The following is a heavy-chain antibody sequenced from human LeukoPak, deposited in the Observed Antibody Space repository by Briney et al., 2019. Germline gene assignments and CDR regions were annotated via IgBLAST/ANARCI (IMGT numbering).Heavy chain of an antibody. D-gene: IGHD3-22*01. CDR1: GFTFGDYA. CDR2: IRSKAYGGTT. J-gene: IGHJ4*02. Sequence: GRSLRLSCTASGFTFGDYAMSWVRQALGKGLEWVGFIRSKAYGGTTEYAASVKGRFTISRDDSKSIAYLQMNSLKTEDTAVYYCTRALIPGSGYYYDSSGYYDFDYWGQGTLVTVSS. V-gene: IGHV3-49*04. CDR3: TRALIPGSGYYYDSSGYYDFDY.